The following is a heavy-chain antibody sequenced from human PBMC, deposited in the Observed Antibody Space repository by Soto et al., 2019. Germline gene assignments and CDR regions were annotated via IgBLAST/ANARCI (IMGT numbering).Heavy chain of an antibody. V-gene: IGHV1-69*13. CDR3: ARDRDIVLMVYAPWSYYYGMDV. Sequence: VASVKPSCKDSGGTFRSYAISWVRQAPGQGLEWMGGIIPIFGTANYAQKFQGRVTITADESTSTAYMELSSLRSEDTAVYYCARDRDIVLMVYAPWSYYYGMDVWGQGTTVTVSS. CDR1: GGTFRSYA. J-gene: IGHJ6*02. D-gene: IGHD2-8*01. CDR2: IIPIFGTA.